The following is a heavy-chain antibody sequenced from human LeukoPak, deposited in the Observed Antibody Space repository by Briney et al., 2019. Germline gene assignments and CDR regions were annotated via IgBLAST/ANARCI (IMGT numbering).Heavy chain of an antibody. CDR2: ISGSGGST. Sequence: PGGSLRLSCAASGFTFSSYAMSWVRQAPGKGLEWVSAISGSGGSTYYADSVKGRFTISRDNSKNTLYLQMNSLRAEDTAVYYCAKGYSGSYRGPPNYAFDIWGQGTMVTVSS. J-gene: IGHJ3*02. CDR1: GFTFSSYA. D-gene: IGHD1-26*01. V-gene: IGHV3-23*01. CDR3: AKGYSGSYRGPPNYAFDI.